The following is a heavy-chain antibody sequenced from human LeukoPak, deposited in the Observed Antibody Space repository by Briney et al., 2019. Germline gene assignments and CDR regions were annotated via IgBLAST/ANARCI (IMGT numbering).Heavy chain of an antibody. J-gene: IGHJ4*02. CDR2: ISGSGDRT. CDR3: AKEDGSGSYYKAPPDY. V-gene: IGHV3-23*01. CDR1: GFTFSSYS. D-gene: IGHD3-10*01. Sequence: GGSLRLSCAASGFTFSSYSMSWVRQAPGKGLEWVSGISGSGDRTYYADAVKGRFTISRDNSKNTVYLQMDSLRAEDTAVYYCAKEDGSGSYYKAPPDYWGQGTLVTVSS.